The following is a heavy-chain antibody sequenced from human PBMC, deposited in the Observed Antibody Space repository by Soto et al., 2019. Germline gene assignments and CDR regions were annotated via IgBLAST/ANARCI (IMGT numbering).Heavy chain of an antibody. CDR3: ARLRIATNNYKWFDP. J-gene: IGHJ5*02. D-gene: IGHD2-21*01. V-gene: IGHV4-31*03. CDR1: GAALNSGNYY. CDR2: IYVTGAV. Sequence: QVRLHETGPGLVKPSETLSLTCSVSGAALNSGNYYWSWIRQVPGKGLEWIGHIYVTGAVDYNPSLRDRITISQDTSERRFSLNLRLVTAAYTAVYYCARLRIATNNYKWFDPWGESTLVTVSS.